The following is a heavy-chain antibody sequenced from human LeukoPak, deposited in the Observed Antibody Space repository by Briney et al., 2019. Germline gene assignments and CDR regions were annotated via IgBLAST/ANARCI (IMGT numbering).Heavy chain of an antibody. CDR3: TTEIFCSSTSCYWMDV. J-gene: IGHJ6*04. V-gene: IGHV3-15*01. CDR2: IKSKTDGGTT. Sequence: GGSLRLSCAASGFTFSNAWMSWVRQAPGKGLEWVGRIKSKTDGGTTDYAAPVKGRFTISRDDSKNTLYLQMNSLKTEDTAVYYCTTEIFCSSTSCYWMDVWGKGTTVTVSS. CDR1: GFTFSNAW. D-gene: IGHD2-2*01.